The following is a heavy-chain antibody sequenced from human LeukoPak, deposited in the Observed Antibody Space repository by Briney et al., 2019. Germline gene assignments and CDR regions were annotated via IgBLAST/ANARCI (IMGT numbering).Heavy chain of an antibody. CDR1: GFTFSSYS. D-gene: IGHD2-2*01. Sequence: GGSLRLSRAASGFTFSSYSMNWVRQAPGKGLEWVSSISSSSSYIYYADSVKGRFTISRDNAKNSLYLQMNSLRAEDTAVYYCARDMCSSTSCPRGRFDYWGQGTLVTVSS. CDR2: ISSSSSYI. J-gene: IGHJ4*02. V-gene: IGHV3-21*01. CDR3: ARDMCSSTSCPRGRFDY.